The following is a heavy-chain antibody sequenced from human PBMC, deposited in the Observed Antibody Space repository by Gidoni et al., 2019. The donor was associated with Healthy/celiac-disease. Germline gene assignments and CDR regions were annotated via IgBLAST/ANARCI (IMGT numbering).Heavy chain of an antibody. CDR3: ARIRGTTRERDWFDT. CDR1: GYSFTSYW. CDR2: LYPGDSDT. V-gene: IGHV5-51*01. D-gene: IGHD1-1*01. J-gene: IGHJ5*02. Sequence: EVQLVQSGAEVKKPGESLKLSCTGSGYSFTSYWIGWVRQMPGKGLAWMGILYPGDSDTRYRPSFQGQITSAADKSISTAYLQWSSLKASDTAMYDCARIRGTTRERDWFDTWGQGTLVTVSA.